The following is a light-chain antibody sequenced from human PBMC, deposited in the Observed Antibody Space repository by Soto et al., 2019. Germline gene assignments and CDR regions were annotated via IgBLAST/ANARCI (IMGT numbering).Light chain of an antibody. CDR3: QQYYDWPSLT. V-gene: IGKV3-15*01. J-gene: IGKJ4*01. CDR2: GAS. CDR1: ESVSSN. Sequence: EIIMTQSPATLSVSPGERATLSCRASESVSSNLAWYQQKPGQAPMLLIYGASTRATGIPPRFSGSGSGTEFTLSISSPQSTDFAVYYCQQYYDWPSLTFGGGTKVEIK.